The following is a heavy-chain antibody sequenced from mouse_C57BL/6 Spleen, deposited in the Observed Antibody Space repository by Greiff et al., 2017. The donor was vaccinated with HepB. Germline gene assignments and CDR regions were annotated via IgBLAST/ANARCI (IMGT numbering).Heavy chain of an antibody. Sequence: VQLQESGPELVKPGASVKLSCKASGYTFTSYDINWVKQRPGQGLEWIGWIYPRDGSTKYNEKFKGKATLTVDTSSSTAYMELHSLTSEDSAVYFGARRRQSSYWYFDVWGTGTTVTVAS. V-gene: IGHV1-85*01. J-gene: IGHJ1*03. D-gene: IGHD3-2*01. CDR1: GYTFTSYD. CDR2: IYPRDGST. CDR3: ARRRQSSYWYFDV.